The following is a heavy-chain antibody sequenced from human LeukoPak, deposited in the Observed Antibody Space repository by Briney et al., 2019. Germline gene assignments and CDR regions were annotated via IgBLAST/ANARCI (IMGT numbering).Heavy chain of an antibody. Sequence: PGGSLRLSCAASGFTFSSYWMSWVRQAPGKGLEWVANIKQDGSEKYYVDSVKGRFTISRDNAKNSLYLQMNSLRAEDTAVYYCARDRSYGWLVDGTWWFDPWGQGTLVTVSS. CDR2: IKQDGSEK. CDR1: GFTFSSYW. V-gene: IGHV3-7*01. CDR3: ARDRSYGWLVDGTWWFDP. D-gene: IGHD6-19*01. J-gene: IGHJ5*02.